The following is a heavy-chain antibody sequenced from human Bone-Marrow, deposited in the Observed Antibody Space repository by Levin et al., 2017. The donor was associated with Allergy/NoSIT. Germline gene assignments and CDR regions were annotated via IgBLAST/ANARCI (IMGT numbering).Heavy chain of an antibody. CDR3: ARDQYYYDTSGYSRYFDY. D-gene: IGHD3-22*01. J-gene: IGHJ4*02. CDR1: GDSISSGGYY. CDR2: IYYSGST. V-gene: IGHV4-31*03. Sequence: SETLSLTCIVSGDSISSGGYYWNWIRQHPGEGLERIGYIYYSGSTHYNPSLKSRVTISVDMSKNQFSLKLTSVTAADPAVYYCARDQYYYDTSGYSRYFDYWGQGALVTVSS.